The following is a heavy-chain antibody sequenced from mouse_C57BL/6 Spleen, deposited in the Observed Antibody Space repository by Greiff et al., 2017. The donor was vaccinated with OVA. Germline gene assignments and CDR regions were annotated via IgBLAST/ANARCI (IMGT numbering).Heavy chain of an antibody. Sequence: EVKLMESEGGLVQPGSSMKLSCTASGFTFSDYYMAWVRQVPEKGLEWVANINYDGSSTYYLDSLKSRFIISRDNAKNILYLQMSSLKSEDTATYYCARGVDYYFDYWGQGTTLTVSS. CDR3: ARGVDYYFDY. J-gene: IGHJ2*01. CDR2: INYDGSST. CDR1: GFTFSDYY. V-gene: IGHV5-16*01. D-gene: IGHD1-1*02.